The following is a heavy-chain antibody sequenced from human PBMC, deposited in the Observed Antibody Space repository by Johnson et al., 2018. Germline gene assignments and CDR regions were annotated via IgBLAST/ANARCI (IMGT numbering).Heavy chain of an antibody. V-gene: IGHV3-11*04. CDR2: ISSSGSTI. D-gene: IGHD3-16*01. CDR1: GFTFSDYY. J-gene: IGHJ6*03. CDR3: AKDSHYYDVGYYYYMDV. Sequence: QVQLVQSGGGLVKPGGSLRLSCAASGFTFSDYYMSWIRQAPGKGLEWVSYISSSGSTIYYEDSVKGRFTISRDNSKNTLYLQINSLRAEDTAVYYCAKDSHYYDVGYYYYMDVWGKGTTVTVSS.